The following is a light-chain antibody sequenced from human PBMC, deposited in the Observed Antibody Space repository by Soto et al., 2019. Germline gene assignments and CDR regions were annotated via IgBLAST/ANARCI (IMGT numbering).Light chain of an antibody. J-gene: IGKJ5*01. V-gene: IGKV1-39*01. CDR3: QQSYSTLIT. Sequence: DIQMTQSPSSLSASVGDRVAITCRASQSISSYLNWYQQKPGKAPKLLIYAASSLQSGVPSRFSGSGSGTDFTLTISSLQPEDFATYYCQQSYSTLITFGQGTRLDIK. CDR2: AAS. CDR1: QSISSY.